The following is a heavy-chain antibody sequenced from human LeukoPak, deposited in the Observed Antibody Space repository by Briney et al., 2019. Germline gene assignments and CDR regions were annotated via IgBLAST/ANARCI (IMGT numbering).Heavy chain of an antibody. CDR1: GGSFSGYY. D-gene: IGHD5-12*01. J-gene: IGHJ4*02. CDR2: INHSGST. CDR3: AGGGYSGLTH. Sequence: PSETLSLTCAVYGGSFSGYYWSWIRQPPGKGLEWIGEINHSGSTNYNPSLQSRVTISVDTSKNQFSLKLSSVTAADTAVYYCAGGGYSGLTHWGQGTLVTVSS. V-gene: IGHV4-34*01.